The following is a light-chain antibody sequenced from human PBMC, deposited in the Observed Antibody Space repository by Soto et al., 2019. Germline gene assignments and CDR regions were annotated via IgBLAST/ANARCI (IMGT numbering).Light chain of an antibody. CDR3: QQYKNWRT. CDR1: QSVNSN. J-gene: IGKJ2*01. Sequence: EIVMTQSPATLSVSPGERATLSCRASQSVNSNLAWYQQKPGQAPRLLIYGASTRATGIPARFSGSGSGTEFTLTIGSLQSEDLAVYYCQQYKNWRTFGQGTKLEIK. CDR2: GAS. V-gene: IGKV3-15*01.